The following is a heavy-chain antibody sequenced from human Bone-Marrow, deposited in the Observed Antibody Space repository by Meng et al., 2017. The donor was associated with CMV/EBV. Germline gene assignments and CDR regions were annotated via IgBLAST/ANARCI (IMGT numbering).Heavy chain of an antibody. CDR2: IYYSGST. CDR3: ARGPLNQRLLPPDY. J-gene: IGHJ4*02. Sequence: SGGSISSGGYYWSWIRQHPGKGLEWIGYIYYSGSTYYNPSLKSRVTISVDTSKNQFSLKLSSVTAADTAVYYCARGPLNQRLLPPDYWGQGTLVTVSS. V-gene: IGHV4-31*02. CDR1: GGSISSGGYY. D-gene: IGHD2-21*02.